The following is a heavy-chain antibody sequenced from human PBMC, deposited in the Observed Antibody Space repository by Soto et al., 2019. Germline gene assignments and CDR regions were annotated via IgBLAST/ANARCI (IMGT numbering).Heavy chain of an antibody. J-gene: IGHJ6*02. Sequence: GGSLRLSCAASGFTFSSYGMHWVRQAPGKGLEWVAVISSDGTSRFYADSVKGRFTISRDNSKNTLYLQMNSLRAEDTAMYYCAKVRVKDYYYYAMDVWGQGATVTVS. CDR1: GFTFSSYG. CDR3: AKVRVKDYYYYAMDV. V-gene: IGHV3-30*18. CDR2: ISSDGTSR.